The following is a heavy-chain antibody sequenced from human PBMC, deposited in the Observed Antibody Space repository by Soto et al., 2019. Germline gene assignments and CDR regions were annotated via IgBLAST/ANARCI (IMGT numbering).Heavy chain of an antibody. CDR3: ARGPRITRVPGLTRDYYYGMDC. J-gene: IGHJ6*02. V-gene: IGHV4-61*08. D-gene: IGHD3-10*01. CDR1: GGTINSGDYF. Sequence: SENLSLTCSVSGGTINSGDYFWSWIRQPPGKGLEWIGYIYYSGSTNYNPSLKSRVTISVDTSKNQFSLKLSSVTAADTAVYYCARGPRITRVPGLTRDYYYGMDCRGQGSTGTLAS. CDR2: IYYSGST.